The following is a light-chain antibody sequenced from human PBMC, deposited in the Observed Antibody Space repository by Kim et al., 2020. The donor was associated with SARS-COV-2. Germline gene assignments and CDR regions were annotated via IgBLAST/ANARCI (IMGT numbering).Light chain of an antibody. CDR3: NSRDSSGTHVV. Sequence: SSELTQDPAVSVALGQTVRIKCQGDSLRSYYASWYQQKPGQAPVLVIYGKNNRPSGIPDRFSGSSSGNTASLIITGAQAEDEADYYCNSRDSSGTHVVFS. J-gene: IGLJ2*01. CDR1: SLRSYY. CDR2: GKN. V-gene: IGLV3-19*01.